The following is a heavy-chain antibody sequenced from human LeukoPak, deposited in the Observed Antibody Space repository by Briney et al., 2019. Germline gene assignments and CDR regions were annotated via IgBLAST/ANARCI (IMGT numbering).Heavy chain of an antibody. V-gene: IGHV4-59*12. J-gene: IGHJ3*02. D-gene: IGHD3-22*01. CDR2: IYYSGST. Sequence: SETLSLTCTGSGGSISSYYWSWIRQPPGKGLEWIGYIYYSGSTNYNPSLKSRVTISVDTSKNQFSLKLSSVTAADTAVYYCARDLPIHHYYDSSGYSGVFDIWGQGTMVTVSS. CDR1: GGSISSYY. CDR3: ARDLPIHHYYDSSGYSGVFDI.